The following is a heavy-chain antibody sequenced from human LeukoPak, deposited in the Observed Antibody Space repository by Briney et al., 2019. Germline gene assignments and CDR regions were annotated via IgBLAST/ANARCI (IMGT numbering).Heavy chain of an antibody. CDR3: ARSHPFNYDFWSGLAPYPYYYYYYGMDV. D-gene: IGHD3-3*01. CDR2: VYHTGST. V-gene: IGHV4-30-4*01. CDR1: SGSISSGVYC. J-gene: IGHJ6*02. Sequence: PSQTLSLTCSVSSGSISSGVYCWSWIRQSPGKGLEWIGHVYHTGSTSYNPSLKSRVIISVDTSKNQFSLKLNSVTAADTAVYYCARSHPFNYDFWSGLAPYPYYYYYYGMDVWGQGTTVTVSS.